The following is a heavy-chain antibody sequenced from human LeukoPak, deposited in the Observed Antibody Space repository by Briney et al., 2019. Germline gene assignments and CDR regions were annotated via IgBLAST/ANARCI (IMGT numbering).Heavy chain of an antibody. CDR3: ASISSTVTEVDP. CDR1: GYSISSGYY. V-gene: IGHV4-38-2*01. CDR2: IYHSGGT. J-gene: IGHJ5*02. Sequence: SETLSLTCAVSGYSISSGYYWGWIRQPPGKGLEWIGSIYHSGGTYYNPSLKSRVTISVDTSKNQFSLKLSSVTAADTAVYYCASISSTVTEVDPWGQGTLVTVSS. D-gene: IGHD4-11*01.